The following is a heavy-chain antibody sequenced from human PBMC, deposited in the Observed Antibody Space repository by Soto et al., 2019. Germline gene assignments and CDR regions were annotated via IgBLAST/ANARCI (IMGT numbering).Heavy chain of an antibody. CDR2: ISGYNGNT. V-gene: IGHV1-18*01. D-gene: IGHD1-7*01. CDR1: GYTFTSYG. CDR3: ARDRGYNWNYGWFDP. Sequence: QVQLVQSGAEVKKPGASVKVSCKASGYTFTSYGIIWVRQAPGQGLEWMGRISGYNGNTNYAQKLQGRVTMTTDTSTSTAYMELRSLRSDDTAVYYCARDRGYNWNYGWFDPWGQGTLVTVSS. J-gene: IGHJ5*02.